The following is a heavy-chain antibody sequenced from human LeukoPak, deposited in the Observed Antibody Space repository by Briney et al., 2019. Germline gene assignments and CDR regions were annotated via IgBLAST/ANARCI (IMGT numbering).Heavy chain of an antibody. D-gene: IGHD4-17*01. V-gene: IGHV4-31*03. J-gene: IGHJ2*01. CDR3: ARDTGTWYFDL. CDR1: GGSISSGGYY. CDR2: IHYTGST. Sequence: SETLSLTCTVSGGSISSGGYYWSWIRQHPRKGLEWIGYIHYTGSTSYNPSLKSRATISVDTSKNQFSLNLSSVTAADTAVYYCARDTGTWYFDLWGRGTLVTVSS.